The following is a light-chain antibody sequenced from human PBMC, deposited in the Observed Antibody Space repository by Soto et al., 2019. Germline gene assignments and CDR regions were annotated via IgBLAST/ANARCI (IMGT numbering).Light chain of an antibody. CDR2: GAS. CDR3: QQYGSSPRT. J-gene: IGKJ1*01. CDR1: QFVGTY. Sequence: EIVLTQSRGTLSLAPGERSTRSCRADQFVGTYLAWYQQKSGQSPRLLIYGASSRATGIPDRFSGSGSGTDFTLTSNRREPEDLPLYSLQQYGSSPRTCGQGTKVDIK. V-gene: IGKV3-20*01.